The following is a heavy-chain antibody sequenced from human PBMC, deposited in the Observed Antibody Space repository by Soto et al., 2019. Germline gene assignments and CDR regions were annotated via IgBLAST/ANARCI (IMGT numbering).Heavy chain of an antibody. D-gene: IGHD1-26*01. CDR1: GFSFSDYG. V-gene: IGHV3-30*18. Sequence: QVQLVESGGGVVQPGRSLRLSCAAAGFSFSDYGMHWVRQGPGKGLEWVATISHGGIRKHYADSVKGRFTISRDNSKKTVYLHLSSLRRYDTAKYYCVKDLVGGSNRYQLDYWGQGTVVTVSS. J-gene: IGHJ4*02. CDR2: ISHGGIRK. CDR3: VKDLVGGSNRYQLDY.